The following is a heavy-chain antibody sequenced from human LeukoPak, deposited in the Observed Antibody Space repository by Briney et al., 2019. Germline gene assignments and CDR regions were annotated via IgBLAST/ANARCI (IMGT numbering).Heavy chain of an antibody. CDR3: ARPSEVGASDY. CDR2: ISSSSSTI. D-gene: IGHD1-26*01. V-gene: IGHV3-48*01. CDR1: GFTFSSYS. Sequence: GGSLRLSCAASGFTFSSYSMNWVRQAPGKGLEWVSYISSSSSTIYYADSVKGRFTISRDNAKNSLYLQMNSLRAEDTAVYYCARPSEVGASDYWGQGTLVTVSS. J-gene: IGHJ4*02.